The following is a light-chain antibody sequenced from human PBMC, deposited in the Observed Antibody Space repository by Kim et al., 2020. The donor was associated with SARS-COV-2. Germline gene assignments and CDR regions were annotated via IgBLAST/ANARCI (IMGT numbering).Light chain of an antibody. J-gene: IGLJ3*02. V-gene: IGLV1-44*01. Sequence: QSVLTQSPSVSGTTGQRVTISCFGSGSNIERNVVNWYQQFPGTAPKLLMYATDQRSSGVPDRFSGSRSGTSASLAISGLQSDDEADYYCATWDDSLNEWVFGGGTQLTVL. CDR3: ATWDDSLNEWV. CDR1: GSNIERNV. CDR2: ATD.